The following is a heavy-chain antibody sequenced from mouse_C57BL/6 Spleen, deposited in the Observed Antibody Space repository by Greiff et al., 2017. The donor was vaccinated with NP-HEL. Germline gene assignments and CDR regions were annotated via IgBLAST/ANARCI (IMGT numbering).Heavy chain of an antibody. Sequence: VQLQQSGAELVKPGASVKISCKASGYAFSSYWMNWVKQRPGKGLEWIGQIYPGDGDTNYNGKFKGKATLTADRSSSTAYMQLSSLTSEDSAVYFCARYHYYGSSSYYFDYWGQGTTLTVSS. CDR3: ARYHYYGSSSYYFDY. CDR2: IYPGDGDT. CDR1: GYAFSSYW. V-gene: IGHV1-80*01. J-gene: IGHJ2*01. D-gene: IGHD1-1*01.